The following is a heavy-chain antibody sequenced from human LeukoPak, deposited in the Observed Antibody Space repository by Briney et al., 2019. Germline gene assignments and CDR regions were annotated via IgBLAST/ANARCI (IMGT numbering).Heavy chain of an antibody. CDR3: AGVY. CDR2: IKPDGSEK. V-gene: IGHV3-7*01. J-gene: IGHJ4*02. Sequence: GSLRLSCAASGFTFSGYWMSWLRHAPGKGLEWVANIKPDGSEKYYVDSVKGRFTISRDNAKNSLYLQMNSLRAEDTAVYYCAGVYWGQGTLVTVSS. CDR1: GFTFSGYW.